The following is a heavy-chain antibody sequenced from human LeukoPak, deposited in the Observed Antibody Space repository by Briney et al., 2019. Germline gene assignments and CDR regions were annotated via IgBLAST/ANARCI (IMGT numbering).Heavy chain of an antibody. D-gene: IGHD2-2*01. J-gene: IGHJ4*02. CDR1: GFTFSSYA. CDR2: ISGSGGST. CDR3: AKDPPDIVVVPAVTVPTDY. Sequence: GGSLRLSCAASGFTFSSYAMSWVRQAPGKGLEWVSAISGSGGSTYYADSVKGRFTISRDNSKDTLYLQMNSLRAEDTAVYYCAKDPPDIVVVPAVTVPTDYWGQGTLVTVSS. V-gene: IGHV3-23*01.